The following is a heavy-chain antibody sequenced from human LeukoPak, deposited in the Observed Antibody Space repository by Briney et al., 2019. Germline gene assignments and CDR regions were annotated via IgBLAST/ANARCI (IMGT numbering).Heavy chain of an antibody. CDR3: AWIPGKPFSLDY. V-gene: IGHV3-7*01. Sequence: TGGSVRLSCAASGFTLSSYWMSWVRQAPGKGLEWVANIKQDGSEKYYVDSVKGRFTISRDNAKNSLYLQMNSPRAADTAVYYCAWIPGKPFSLDYWGQGTLVTVSS. D-gene: IGHD1-20*01. CDR2: IKQDGSEK. CDR1: GFTLSSYW. J-gene: IGHJ4*02.